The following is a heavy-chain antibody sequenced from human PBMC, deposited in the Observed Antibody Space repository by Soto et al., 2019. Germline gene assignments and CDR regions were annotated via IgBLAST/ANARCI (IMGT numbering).Heavy chain of an antibody. V-gene: IGHV3-23*01. CDR2: IDGSGQTT. Sequence: EVQMLESGGDLIQPGGSLRLSCAVSGFTFTNYAMSWVRHTSGKGLERVSTIDGSGQTTYYAASVKGRFTISRDNSRKLLFLQMNSLRAEDTAIYYCAKYAGLSPGVRFHFDYWGQGSLVSVSS. CDR1: GFTFTNYA. CDR3: AKYAGLSPGVRFHFDY. J-gene: IGHJ4*02. D-gene: IGHD7-27*01.